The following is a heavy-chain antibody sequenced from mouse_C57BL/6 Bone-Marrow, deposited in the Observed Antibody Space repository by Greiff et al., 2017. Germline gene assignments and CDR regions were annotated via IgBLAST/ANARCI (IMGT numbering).Heavy chain of an antibody. J-gene: IGHJ3*01. Sequence: EVKLMESGGGLVKPGGSLKLSCAASGFTFSSYAMSWVRQTPEKRLEWVATIRDGGSYTYYPDNGKGRFTISRDTSNNNLYLQMSHLKTEDTAMYYGSRHGSGTWFAYWGQGTLVTVSA. CDR1: GFTFSSYA. D-gene: IGHD3-2*02. V-gene: IGHV5-4*03. CDR2: IRDGGSYT. CDR3: SRHGSGTWFAY.